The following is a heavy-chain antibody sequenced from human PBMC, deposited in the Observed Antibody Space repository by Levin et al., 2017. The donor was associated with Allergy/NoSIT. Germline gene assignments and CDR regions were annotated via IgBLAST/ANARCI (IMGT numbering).Heavy chain of an antibody. CDR1: GFTFNTAW. D-gene: IGHD6-19*01. V-gene: IGHV3-15*01. CDR3: ATGWLVFRRPYYFDY. J-gene: IGHJ4*02. Sequence: GGSLRLSCAASGFTFNTAWMTWVRQAPGKGLEWVGRVKSKIDGGTADYAAPVEGRFTISRDDSKNTVYLQMNSLKTEDTAVYYCATGWLVFRRPYYFDYWGQGALVTVSS. CDR2: VKSKIDGGTA.